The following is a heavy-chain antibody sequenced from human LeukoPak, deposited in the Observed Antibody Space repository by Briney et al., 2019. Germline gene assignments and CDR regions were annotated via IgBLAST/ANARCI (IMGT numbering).Heavy chain of an antibody. CDR3: ARHPLTHSSYYFDY. CDR1: GGSISSYY. D-gene: IGHD3-9*01. CDR2: IYYSGST. J-gene: IGHJ4*02. Sequence: SETLSLTCTGSGGSISSYYWSWIRQPPGKGLEWIGYIYYSGSTNYNPSLKSRVTISVDTSKSQFSLKLSSVSAADTAVYYCARHPLTHSSYYFDYWGQGTLVTVSS. V-gene: IGHV4-59*01.